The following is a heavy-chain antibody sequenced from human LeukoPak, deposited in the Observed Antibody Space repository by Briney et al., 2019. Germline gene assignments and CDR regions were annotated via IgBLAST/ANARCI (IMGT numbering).Heavy chain of an antibody. D-gene: IGHD5-24*01. J-gene: IGHJ4*02. CDR2: ISYDGSNK. V-gene: IGHV3-30-3*01. CDR1: GFTFSSYA. CDR3: ARDRPLQGLNY. Sequence: GGSLRLSCAASGFTFSSYAMHWVRQAPGKGLEWVAVISYDGSNKYYADSVKGRFTISRDNSKNTLYLQMNSLRAEDTAVYYCARDRPLQGLNYWGQGTLVTVSS.